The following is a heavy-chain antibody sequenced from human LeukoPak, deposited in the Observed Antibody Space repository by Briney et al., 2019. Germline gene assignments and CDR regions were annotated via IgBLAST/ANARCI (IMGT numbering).Heavy chain of an antibody. CDR1: SGSISSGVYY. CDR2: IYYSGST. V-gene: IGHV4-31*03. D-gene: IGHD3-9*01. Sequence: SQTLSLTCPVSSGSISSGVYYWSWIRQHPGKGLEWIGYIYYSGSTYYNPSLKSRVTISVDTSKNQFSLKLSSVTAADTAVYYCARGSSHYDILTGYYVYYFDYWGQGTLVTVSS. CDR3: ARGSSHYDILTGYYVYYFDY. J-gene: IGHJ4*02.